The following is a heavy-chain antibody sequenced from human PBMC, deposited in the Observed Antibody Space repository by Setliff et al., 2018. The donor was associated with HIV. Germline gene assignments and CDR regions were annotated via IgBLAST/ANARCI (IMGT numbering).Heavy chain of an antibody. CDR3: ARSPTVTGAHPRYFHGVDV. J-gene: IGHJ6*02. CDR1: VGSLNSHY. D-gene: IGHD4-17*01. V-gene: IGHV4-59*11. CDR2: IYYSGTT. Sequence: SETLSLTCTVSVGSLNSHYWSWVRQPPGKGLEWIGSIYYSGTTHYHPSLKSRVTMSVDTAKNQFSLKVTSMTTADAAVYYCARSPTVTGAHPRYFHGVDVWGQGTTVTVSS.